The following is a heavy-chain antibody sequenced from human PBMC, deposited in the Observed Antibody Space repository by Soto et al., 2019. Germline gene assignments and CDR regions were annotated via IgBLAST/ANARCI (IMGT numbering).Heavy chain of an antibody. V-gene: IGHV1-2*02. CDR3: ARDRYDILTGYELDY. CDR2: INPNSGGT. D-gene: IGHD3-9*01. J-gene: IGHJ4*02. CDR1: GYTFTGYY. Sequence: ASVKVSCKASGYTFTGYYMHWVRQAPGQGLEWMGWINPNSGGTNYAQKFQGRVTMTRDTSISTAYMELSRLRSDDTAVYYCARDRYDILTGYELDYWGQGTLVTVS.